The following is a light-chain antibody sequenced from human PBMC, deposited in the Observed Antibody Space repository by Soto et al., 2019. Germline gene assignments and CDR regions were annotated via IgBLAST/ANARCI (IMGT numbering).Light chain of an antibody. CDR3: QRYNSVPVT. J-gene: IGKJ5*01. Sequence: IQMTQSPSSLSASVGDRVTITCRASQDIGSYLAWYQQTPGTVPKLLIYSASTLPSGFPSRFSGSGSGTDFPLTISSLQPEDVATYYCQRYNSVPVTFGQGTRLEIK. CDR1: QDIGSY. CDR2: SAS. V-gene: IGKV1-27*01.